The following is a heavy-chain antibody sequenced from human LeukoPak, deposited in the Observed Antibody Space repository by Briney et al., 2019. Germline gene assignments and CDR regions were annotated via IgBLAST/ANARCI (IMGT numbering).Heavy chain of an antibody. CDR1: GFTVSSKY. V-gene: IGHV3-66*01. CDR3: AREVRWLHDY. D-gene: IGHD3-22*01. CDR2: IYSGGST. Sequence: GGSLRLSCAASGFTVSSKYMSWVRQAPGKGLEWVSVIYSGGSTYYADPVKGRFTISRDNSKNTVYLQMNSLRAEDTAVYYCAREVRWLHDYWGQGTLVTVSS. J-gene: IGHJ4*02.